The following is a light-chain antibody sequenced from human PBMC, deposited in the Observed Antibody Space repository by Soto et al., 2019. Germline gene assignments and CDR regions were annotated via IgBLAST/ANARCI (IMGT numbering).Light chain of an antibody. J-gene: IGKJ1*01. CDR3: QQYGASPWT. V-gene: IGKV3-20*01. CDR1: QSVSSNF. CDR2: GAS. Sequence: EIGLTQSPGTLSLSPGERATLSCRASQSVSSNFLAWYQQKPGQTPRLLIYGASRRATGIPDRISGSGSGTDFSLTISRLEPEDFAVYYCQQYGASPWTFGQGTKVEIK.